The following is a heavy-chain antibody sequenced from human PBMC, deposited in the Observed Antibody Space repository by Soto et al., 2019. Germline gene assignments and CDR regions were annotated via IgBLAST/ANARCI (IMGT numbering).Heavy chain of an antibody. CDR2: INYVGSA. CDR3: GRGEYYGSGNYFDY. J-gene: IGHJ4*02. Sequence: PSETLSLTCTVSGRSITNNNYYWSWIRQHPVKGLEWIGYINYVGSAYYNPSLKSRLTLSVDTSKNQFSLKLSSVTAADTAVYYRGRGEYYGSGNYFDYWGQGTLVTVSS. D-gene: IGHD3-10*01. V-gene: IGHV4-30-4*01. CDR1: GRSITNNNYY.